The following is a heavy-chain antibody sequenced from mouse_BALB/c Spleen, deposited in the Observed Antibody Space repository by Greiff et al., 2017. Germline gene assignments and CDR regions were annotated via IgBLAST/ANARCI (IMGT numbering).Heavy chain of an antibody. CDR2: INPSSGYT. V-gene: IGHV1-4*01. CDR3: ARSGFHYYGYYYAMDY. J-gene: IGHJ4*01. D-gene: IGHD1-2*01. CDR1: GYTFTSYT. Sequence: VQLQQSGAELARPGASVKMSCKASGYTFTSYTMHWVKQRPGQGLEWIGYINPSSGYTNYNQKFKDKATLTADKSSSTAYMQLSSLTSEDSAVYYCARSGFHYYGYYYAMDYWGQGTSVTVSS.